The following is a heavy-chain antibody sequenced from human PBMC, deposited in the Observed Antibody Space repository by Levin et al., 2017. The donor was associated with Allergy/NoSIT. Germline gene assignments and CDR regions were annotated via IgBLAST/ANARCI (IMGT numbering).Heavy chain of an antibody. D-gene: IGHD1-26*01. V-gene: IGHV1-18*01. CDR3: ARVGGSSFSYYYYYGMDV. Sequence: GASVKVSCKASGYTFTSYGISWVRQAPGQGLEWMGWISAYNGNTNYAQKLQGRVTMTTDTSTSTAYMELRSLRSDDTAVYYCARVGGSSFSYYYYYGMDVWGQGTTVTVSS. CDR2: ISAYNGNT. J-gene: IGHJ6*02. CDR1: GYTFTSYG.